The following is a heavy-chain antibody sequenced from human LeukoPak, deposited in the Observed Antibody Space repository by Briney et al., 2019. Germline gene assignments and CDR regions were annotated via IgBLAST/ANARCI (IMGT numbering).Heavy chain of an antibody. D-gene: IGHD1-26*01. Sequence: GGSLRLSCAASGFTFSSYGMSWVRQAPGKGLDWVSSISSSGVSTYYADSVKGRFTISRDNSKNTLYLQMNSLRAEDTAIYYCAKAGSIRFDYWGQGTLVTVSS. V-gene: IGHV3-23*01. J-gene: IGHJ4*02. CDR2: ISSSGVST. CDR1: GFTFSSYG. CDR3: AKAGSIRFDY.